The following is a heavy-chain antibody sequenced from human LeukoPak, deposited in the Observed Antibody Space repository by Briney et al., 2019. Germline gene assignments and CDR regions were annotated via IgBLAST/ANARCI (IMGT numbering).Heavy chain of an antibody. CDR1: GFTFSSYS. V-gene: IGHV3-48*01. CDR2: ISSSSSTI. CDR3: ARPSSGYYIDY. D-gene: IGHD3-22*01. Sequence: GGSLRLSCAASGFTFSSYSMNWVRQAPGKGLEWVSYISSSSSTIYYADSVKGRFTISRDNAKNSLYLQMNSLRAEDTAVYYCARPSSGYYIDYWGQGTLVTVSS. J-gene: IGHJ4*02.